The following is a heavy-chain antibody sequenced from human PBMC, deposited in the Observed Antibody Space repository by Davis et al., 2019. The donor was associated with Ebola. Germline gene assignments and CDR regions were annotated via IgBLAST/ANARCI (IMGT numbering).Heavy chain of an antibody. CDR3: AREGYYYDSSGYYYTYYYGMDV. CDR1: GGTFSSYA. D-gene: IGHD3-22*01. J-gene: IGHJ6*04. Sequence: SVKVSCKASGGTFSSYATSWVRQAPGQGLEWMGGIIPVFRTANYAQKFQGRVTITADESTSTAYMELSSLRSEDTAVYYCAREGYYYDSSGYYYTYYYGMDVWGKGTTVTVSS. CDR2: IIPVFRTA. V-gene: IGHV1-69*13.